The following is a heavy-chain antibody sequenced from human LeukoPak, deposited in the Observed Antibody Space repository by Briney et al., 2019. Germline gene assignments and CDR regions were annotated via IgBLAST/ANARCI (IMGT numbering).Heavy chain of an antibody. J-gene: IGHJ3*02. D-gene: IGHD2-15*01. CDR1: GGSFSGYY. V-gene: IGHV4-34*01. Sequence: PSETLSLTCAVYGGSFSGYYSSWIRQPPGKGLEWIGEINHSGSTNYNPSLKSRVTISVDTSKNQFSLKLSPVTAADTAVYYCARAVGYCSGGSCRAFDIWGQGTMVTVSS. CDR3: ARAVGYCSGGSCRAFDI. CDR2: INHSGST.